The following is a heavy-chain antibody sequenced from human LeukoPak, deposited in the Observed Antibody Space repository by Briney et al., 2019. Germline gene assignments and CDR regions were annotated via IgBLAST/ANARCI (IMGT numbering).Heavy chain of an antibody. CDR3: AGGVVVPAAIIGRNYFDY. CDR1: GGSISSGSYY. D-gene: IGHD2-2*01. J-gene: IGHJ4*02. CDR2: INHSGST. Sequence: SETLSLTCTVSGGSISSGSYYWSWIRQPPGKGLEWIGEINHSGSTNYNPSLKSRVTISVDTSKNQFSLKLSSVTAADTAVYYCAGGVVVPAAIIGRNYFDYWGQGTLVTVSS. V-gene: IGHV4-39*07.